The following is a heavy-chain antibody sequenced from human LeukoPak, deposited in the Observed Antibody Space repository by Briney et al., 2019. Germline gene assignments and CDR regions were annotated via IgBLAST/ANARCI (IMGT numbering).Heavy chain of an antibody. CDR3: APLIAAAGTGLDY. J-gene: IGHJ4*02. V-gene: IGHV3-30-3*01. CDR1: GFTFSSYA. CDR2: ISYDGSNK. Sequence: PGGSLRLSCAASGFTFSSYAMHWVRLAPGKGLEWVAVISYDGSNKYYADSVKGRFTISRDNSKNTLYLQMNSLRAEDTAVYYCAPLIAAAGTGLDYWGQGTLVTVSS. D-gene: IGHD6-13*01.